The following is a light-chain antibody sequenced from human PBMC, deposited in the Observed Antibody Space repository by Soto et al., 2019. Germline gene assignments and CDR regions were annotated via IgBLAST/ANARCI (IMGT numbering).Light chain of an antibody. V-gene: IGKV3-20*01. CDR1: QSVSSSY. CDR3: QQYIKWPIT. J-gene: IGKJ5*01. Sequence: EIVLTQSPGTLSLSPGERATLSCRASQSVSSSYLAWYQQKPGQAPRLLIYGASSRATGIPDRFSGGGSGTDFTLTISRLEPEDFAVYYCQQYIKWPITFGQGTRLEIK. CDR2: GAS.